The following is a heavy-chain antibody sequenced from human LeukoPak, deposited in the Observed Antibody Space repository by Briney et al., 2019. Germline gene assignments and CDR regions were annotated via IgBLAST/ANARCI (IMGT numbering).Heavy chain of an antibody. CDR3: AHSLSGSYYQGFDY. Sequence: SGPTLVKPTQTLTLTCTFSGFALSSTAVAVGWIRQPPGKALEWLAFIFWDDDKRYSPSLRSRLTITKDTSKNQVVLIMTNMDPVDTATYYCAHSLSGSYYQGFDYWGRGTLVTVSS. CDR2: IFWDDDK. D-gene: IGHD3-10*01. CDR1: GFALSSTAVA. J-gene: IGHJ4*02. V-gene: IGHV2-5*02.